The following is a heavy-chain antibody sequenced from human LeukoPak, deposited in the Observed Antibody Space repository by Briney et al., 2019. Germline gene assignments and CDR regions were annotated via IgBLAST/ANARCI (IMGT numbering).Heavy chain of an antibody. Sequence: GGSLRLSCAASGFTFSSYWMNWVRLAPGKGLEWVGNIKEDGSEKYYVDSVKGRFIISRDNAKNSLFLQMNSLRAEDTGIYYCTTDTWYSAGHWDQGTLVTVSS. CDR3: TTDTWYSAGH. CDR2: IKEDGSEK. D-gene: IGHD2-15*01. V-gene: IGHV3-7*03. CDR1: GFTFSSYW. J-gene: IGHJ4*02.